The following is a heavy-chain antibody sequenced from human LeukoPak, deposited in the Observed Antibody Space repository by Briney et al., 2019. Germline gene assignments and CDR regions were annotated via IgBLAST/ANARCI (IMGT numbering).Heavy chain of an antibody. Sequence: SETLSLTCTVSGGSISSGGYYWSWLRQHPGKGLEWIGYIYYSGSTYYNPSLKSRVTISVDTSKNQFSLKLSSVTAADTAVYYCARDRPVVTPEVEYYYGMDVWGQGTTVTVSS. CDR2: IYYSGST. D-gene: IGHD2-21*02. J-gene: IGHJ6*02. CDR1: GGSISSGGYY. CDR3: ARDRPVVTPEVEYYYGMDV. V-gene: IGHV4-61*08.